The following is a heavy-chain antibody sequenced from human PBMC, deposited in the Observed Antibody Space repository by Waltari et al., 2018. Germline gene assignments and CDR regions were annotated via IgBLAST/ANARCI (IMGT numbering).Heavy chain of an antibody. V-gene: IGHV1-2*02. D-gene: IGHD2-2*02. Sequence: QVQLVQSGAEVKKPGASVTVSCKASGYTFTGYYRHWVRQAPGQGLEWSGWINPDIGDTNEEQTFQARVTMTRDTSISTAYMELGRLRSDDTAVYYCARVYCSTTTCYKYFDYWGQGSLVTVSS. J-gene: IGHJ4*02. CDR3: ARVYCSTTTCYKYFDY. CDR2: INPDIGDT. CDR1: GYTFTGYY.